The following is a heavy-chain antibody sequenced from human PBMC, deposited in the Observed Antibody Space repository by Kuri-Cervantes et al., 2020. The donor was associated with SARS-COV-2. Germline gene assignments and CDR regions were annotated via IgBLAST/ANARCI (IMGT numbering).Heavy chain of an antibody. CDR3: ARDGGYCSSTSCYTTPEY. Sequence: LSLTCAASGFTFSSYGMHWVRQAPGKGLEWVAVIWYDGSNKYYADSVKGRFTISRDNSKNTLYLQMNSLRAEDTAVYYCARDGGYCSSTSCYTTPEYWGQGTLVTVSS. J-gene: IGHJ4*02. CDR1: GFTFSSYG. CDR2: IWYDGSNK. V-gene: IGHV3-33*08. D-gene: IGHD2-2*02.